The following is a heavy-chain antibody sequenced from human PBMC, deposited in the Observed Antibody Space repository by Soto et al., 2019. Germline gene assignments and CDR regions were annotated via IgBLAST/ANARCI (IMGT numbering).Heavy chain of an antibody. CDR2: IYYSGST. J-gene: IGHJ6*01. CDR3: ARQEGVSSSWRSYYYYGMDV. Sequence: SETLSLTCTVSGGSISSYYWSWIRQPPGKGLEWIGYIYYSGSTNFNPSLKSRVTISVDTSKNQFSLQLSSVTAADTAVYYCARQEGVSSSWRSYYYYGMDVWGQGTTVTVSS. D-gene: IGHD6-13*01. V-gene: IGHV4-59*08. CDR1: GGSISSYY.